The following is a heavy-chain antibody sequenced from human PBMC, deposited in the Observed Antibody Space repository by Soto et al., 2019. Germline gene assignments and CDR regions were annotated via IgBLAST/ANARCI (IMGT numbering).Heavy chain of an antibody. D-gene: IGHD2-2*01. J-gene: IGHJ6*02. CDR3: TTGVVPAAKGDYYYYGMDV. CDR1: GFTFSNAW. Sequence: GGSLRLSCAASGFTFSNAWMSWVRQAPGKGLEWVGRIKSKTDGGTTDYAAPVKGRFTISRDDSKNTLYLQMNSLKTEDTAVHYCTTGVVPAAKGDYYYYGMDVWGQGTTVTVSS. V-gene: IGHV3-15*01. CDR2: IKSKTDGGTT.